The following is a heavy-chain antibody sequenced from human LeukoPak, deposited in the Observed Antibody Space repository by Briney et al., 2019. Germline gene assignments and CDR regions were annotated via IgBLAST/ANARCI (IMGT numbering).Heavy chain of an antibody. Sequence: GVSLRLSCAASGFSVSSNYVSWVRQAPGKGLEWVSVIYSGGTTYYADSVKGRFTISRDNSKNTLYLQMNSLRAEDTAVYYCAGRYDSSGYPLHWGQGTLVTVSS. D-gene: IGHD3-22*01. CDR1: GFSVSSNY. CDR2: IYSGGTT. CDR3: AGRYDSSGYPLH. V-gene: IGHV3-53*01. J-gene: IGHJ4*02.